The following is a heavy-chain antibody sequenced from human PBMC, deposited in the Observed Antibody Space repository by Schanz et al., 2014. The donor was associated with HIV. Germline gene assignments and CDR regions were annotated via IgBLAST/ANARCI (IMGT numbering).Heavy chain of an antibody. D-gene: IGHD3-9*01. CDR1: GYNFGNLD. J-gene: IGHJ3*02. CDR3: AREKFSTLTGYPQNAFDI. Sequence: QVWLVQSGAEVKKPGASVRVSCKASGYNFGNLDINWVRQATGQGLEWMGGIIPIFGTANSAQRFQGRVTITADKSTSTAYMELSSLRSEDTAVYYCAREKFSTLTGYPQNAFDIWGQGTMVTVSS. CDR2: IIPIFGTA. V-gene: IGHV1-69*06.